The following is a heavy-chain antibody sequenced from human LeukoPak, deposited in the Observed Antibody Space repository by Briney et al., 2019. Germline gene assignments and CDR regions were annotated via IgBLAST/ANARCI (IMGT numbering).Heavy chain of an antibody. CDR2: ISTSTTTI. Sequence: GGSLRLSCEASGFTFSSYSMNWVRQAPGKGLEWISYISTSTTTIYYANSVKGRFTIPRDNAKKSLYLQMNSLRVEDTGVYYCASWGEGALDNWGQGTLVTVSS. CDR1: GFTFSSYS. V-gene: IGHV3-48*01. CDR3: ASWGEGALDN. J-gene: IGHJ4*02. D-gene: IGHD1-26*01.